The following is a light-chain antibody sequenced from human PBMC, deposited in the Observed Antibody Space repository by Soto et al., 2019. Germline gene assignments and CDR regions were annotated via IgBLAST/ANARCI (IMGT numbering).Light chain of an antibody. J-gene: IGLJ1*01. V-gene: IGLV2-14*01. CDR3: SSYTSSSTLNV. Sequence: SALTQPASVSGSPGQSMTISCTGTSSAVGGYNYVSWYQQHPGKDPKLMIYEVSNRPSGVSNRFSGSKSGNTASLTISGLQDEDEADSYCSSYTSSSTLNVFGTGTTVTVL. CDR1: SSAVGGYNY. CDR2: EVS.